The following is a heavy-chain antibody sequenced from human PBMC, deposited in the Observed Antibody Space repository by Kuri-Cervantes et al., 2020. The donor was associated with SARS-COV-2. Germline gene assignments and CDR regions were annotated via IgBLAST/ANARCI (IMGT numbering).Heavy chain of an antibody. D-gene: IGHD1-26*01. CDR3: ARVSGSYSILYFDY. V-gene: IGHV3-21*01. Sequence: GESLKISCAASGFTFSSYSMNWVRQAPGKGLEWVSSISSSSSYIYYADSVKGRSTISRDNAKNSLYLQMNSLRAEDTAVYYCARVSGSYSILYFDYWGQGTLVTVSS. CDR2: ISSSSSYI. J-gene: IGHJ4*02. CDR1: GFTFSSYS.